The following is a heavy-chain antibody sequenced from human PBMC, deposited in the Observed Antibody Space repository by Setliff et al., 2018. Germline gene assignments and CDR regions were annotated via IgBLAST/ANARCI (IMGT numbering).Heavy chain of an antibody. J-gene: IGHJ6*03. Sequence: SETLSLTCSVSGDSIFDNYWSWIRQSPGRGLEWIAYISYTGSTNYNPSLKSRVTISVDTSKNQFSLKLSAVTAADTAVYFCAREDGPNYYYYYMDIWGKGTTVTVSS. D-gene: IGHD2-8*01. CDR1: GDSIFDNY. CDR3: AREDGPNYYYYYMDI. CDR2: ISYTGST. V-gene: IGHV4-59*12.